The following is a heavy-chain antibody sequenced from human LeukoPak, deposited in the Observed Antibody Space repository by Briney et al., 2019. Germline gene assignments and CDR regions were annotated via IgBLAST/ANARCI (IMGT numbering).Heavy chain of an antibody. CDR3: ATYRQVLLPFES. V-gene: IGHV3-53*01. CDR2: IYSDNT. J-gene: IGHJ4*02. D-gene: IGHD2-8*02. CDR1: GFTVSSNS. Sequence: GGSLRLSCTVSGFTVSSNSMSWVRQAPGKGLEWVSFIYSDNTHYSDSVRGRFTISRDNSKSTLSLQMNSLRAEDTAIYYCATYRQVLLPFESWGQGTLVTVSS.